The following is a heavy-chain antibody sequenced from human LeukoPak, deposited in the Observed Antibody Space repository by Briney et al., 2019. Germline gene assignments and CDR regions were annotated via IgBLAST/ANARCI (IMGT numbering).Heavy chain of an antibody. V-gene: IGHV4-4*07. J-gene: IGHJ3*02. Sequence: SETLSLTCTVSGGSISSYYWSWIRQPAGKGLEWIGRIYTSGSTNYNPSLKSRVTMSVDTSKNQFSLKLSSVTAADTAVYYCARVGDRGYSYADDAFDIWGQGTMVTVSS. D-gene: IGHD5-18*01. CDR1: GGSISSYY. CDR3: ARVGDRGYSYADDAFDI. CDR2: IYTSGST.